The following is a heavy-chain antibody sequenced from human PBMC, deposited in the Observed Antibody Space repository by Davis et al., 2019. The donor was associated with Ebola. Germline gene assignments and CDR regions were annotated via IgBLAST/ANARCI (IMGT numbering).Heavy chain of an antibody. V-gene: IGHV1-2*02. J-gene: IGHJ6*02. D-gene: IGHD3/OR15-3a*01. CDR2: INPDTGDT. CDR3: ASGTGRGGLDV. Sequence: ASVKVSCKASGNTFTGYYIHWVRQAPGQGLEWMGWINPDTGDTNFAQKFVGRVTMTRDSSISPAYMELRSLRSDDTAVYYCASGTGRGGLDVWGQGTTGTVSS. CDR1: GNTFTGYY.